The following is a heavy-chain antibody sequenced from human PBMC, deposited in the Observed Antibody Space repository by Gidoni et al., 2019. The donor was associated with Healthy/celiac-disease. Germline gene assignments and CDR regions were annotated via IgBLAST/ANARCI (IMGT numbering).Heavy chain of an antibody. Sequence: QVQLVQSGAEVTKPGASVKVSCKASGYTFTGYYMHWVRQAPGQGLEWMGWINPYSGGTNYAQKFQGRVTMTRDTSISTAYMELSRLRSDDTAVYYCARDRILEQWLVLDYWGQGTLVTVSS. D-gene: IGHD6-19*01. CDR1: GYTFTGYY. J-gene: IGHJ4*02. CDR2: INPYSGGT. CDR3: ARDRILEQWLVLDY. V-gene: IGHV1-2*02.